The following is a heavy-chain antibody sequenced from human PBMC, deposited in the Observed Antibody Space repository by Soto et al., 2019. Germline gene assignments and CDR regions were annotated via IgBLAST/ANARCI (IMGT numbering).Heavy chain of an antibody. V-gene: IGHV1-3*04. Sequence: QVQLVQSGAEVRRPGASVKLSCKAAGNTLSNYAMHWVRQAPGQRPEWMGWINTGDGSTKYSQNFQGRITITGETSPSTAYMEIMNLRSEDTAVYYCAAYHSGSYFGSWGQGTLVTVS. J-gene: IGHJ4*02. CDR2: INTGDGST. D-gene: IGHD3-10*01. CDR3: AAYHSGSYFGS. CDR1: GNTLSNYA.